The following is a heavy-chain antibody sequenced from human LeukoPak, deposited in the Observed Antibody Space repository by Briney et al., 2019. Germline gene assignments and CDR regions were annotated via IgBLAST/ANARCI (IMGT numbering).Heavy chain of an antibody. CDR3: AGAYCGGDCYLQPPVY. J-gene: IGHJ4*02. Sequence: SATLSLTCADYGGSFSGYYWSWIRQPPGKGLEWIGEINHSGSTNYNPSLKSRVTISVDTSKNRFSLKLSSVTAADTAVYYCAGAYCGGDCYLQPPVYWGQGTLVTVSS. D-gene: IGHD2-21*02. V-gene: IGHV4-34*01. CDR1: GGSFSGYY. CDR2: INHSGST.